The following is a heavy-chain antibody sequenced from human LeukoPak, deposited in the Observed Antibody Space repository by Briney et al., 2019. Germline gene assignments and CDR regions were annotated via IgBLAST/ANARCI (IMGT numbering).Heavy chain of an antibody. V-gene: IGHV3-23*01. Sequence: GGSLRLSCPASGFTFSSYAMSWVRQAPGKGLEWVSAISGSGGSTYYADSVKGRFTISRDNSRNTLYLQMNSLRAEDTAVYYCAKDLPPYYDFWSASFDYWGQGTQVTVSS. CDR1: GFTFSSYA. D-gene: IGHD3-3*01. CDR3: AKDLPPYYDFWSASFDY. CDR2: ISGSGGST. J-gene: IGHJ4*02.